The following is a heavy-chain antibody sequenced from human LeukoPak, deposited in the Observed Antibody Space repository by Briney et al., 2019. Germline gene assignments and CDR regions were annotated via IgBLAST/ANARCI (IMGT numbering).Heavy chain of an antibody. CDR3: ARWLDD. CDR1: GFTVSNNY. Sequence: PGGSLRLSCAASGFTVSNNYMNWVRQAPGKGLEWVSLIYSDGSTYYADSVKGRFTISRHNFKNTLYPQMNSLRAEDTAVYYCARWLDDWGQGTLVIVSS. D-gene: IGHD6-19*01. V-gene: IGHV3-53*04. CDR2: IYSDGST. J-gene: IGHJ4*02.